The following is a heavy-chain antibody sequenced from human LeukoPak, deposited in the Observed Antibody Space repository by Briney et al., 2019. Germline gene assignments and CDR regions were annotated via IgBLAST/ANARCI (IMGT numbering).Heavy chain of an antibody. Sequence: SETLSLTCTVPGGSISSGDYYWSWIRQPPGKGLEWIGYIYYSGSTYYNPSLKSRVTVSVDTSKNQFSLRLSSVTAADTAVYFCARYVVTRGYSFDYWGQGTLVTVSS. J-gene: IGHJ4*02. CDR1: GGSISSGDYY. CDR2: IYYSGST. V-gene: IGHV4-30-4*01. D-gene: IGHD4-23*01. CDR3: ARYVVTRGYSFDY.